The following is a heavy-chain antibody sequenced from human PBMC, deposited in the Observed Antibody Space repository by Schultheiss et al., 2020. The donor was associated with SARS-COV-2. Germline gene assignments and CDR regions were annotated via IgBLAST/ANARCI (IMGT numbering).Heavy chain of an antibody. J-gene: IGHJ4*02. CDR1: GGSISSSNW. V-gene: IGHV4-4*02. CDR2: IYYSGST. D-gene: IGHD3-10*01. CDR3: AGSGSVVSYFDY. Sequence: SETLSLTCAVSGGSISSSNWWSWVRQPPGKGLEWIGYIYYSGSTYYNPSLKSRVTISVDTSKNQFSLKLSSVTAADTAVYYCAGSGSVVSYFDYWGQGTLVTVSS.